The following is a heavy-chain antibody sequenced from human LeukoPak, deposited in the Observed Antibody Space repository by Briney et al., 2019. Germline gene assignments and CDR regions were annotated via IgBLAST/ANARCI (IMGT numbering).Heavy chain of an antibody. V-gene: IGHV4-61*01. CDR1: GGSISSSSYY. J-gene: IGHJ4*02. D-gene: IGHD5-18*01. Sequence: SETLSLTCTVSGGSISSSSYYWRWIRQPPGKGLEWIGYIYYSGSTNYNPSLKSRVTISVGTSKNQFSLKPSSVAAADTAVYYCARGGYSYGYGVPFDYWGQGTLVTVSS. CDR3: ARGGYSYGYGVPFDY. CDR2: IYYSGST.